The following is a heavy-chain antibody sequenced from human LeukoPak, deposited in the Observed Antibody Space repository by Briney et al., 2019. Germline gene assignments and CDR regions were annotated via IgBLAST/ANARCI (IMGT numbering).Heavy chain of an antibody. D-gene: IGHD1-26*01. CDR2: INRSGST. CDR1: GGSFSGYY. V-gene: IGHV4-34*01. CDR3: ARGPISSGSHEYYFDY. J-gene: IGHJ4*02. Sequence: PSETLSLTCAVYGGSFSGYYWSWIRQPPGKGLEWIGEINRSGSTNYNPSLKSRVTISVDTSKNQFSLKLSSVTAADTAVYYCARGPISSGSHEYYFDYWGQGTLVTVSS.